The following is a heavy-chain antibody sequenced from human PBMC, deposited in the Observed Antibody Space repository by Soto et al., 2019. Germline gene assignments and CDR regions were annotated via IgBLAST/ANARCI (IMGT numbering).Heavy chain of an antibody. J-gene: IGHJ6*02. CDR1: GGTFSSYT. CDR3: ARGQGGRSYYGMYV. V-gene: IGHV1-69*02. Sequence: QVQLVQSGADVKKPGSSVKVSCKASGGTFSSYTISWVRQAPGQGLEWMGRIIPILGIANYAQKFQGRVTITADKSTSTAYMELSSLRSEDTAVYYRARGQGGRSYYGMYVWGQGTTVTVSS. CDR2: IIPILGIA.